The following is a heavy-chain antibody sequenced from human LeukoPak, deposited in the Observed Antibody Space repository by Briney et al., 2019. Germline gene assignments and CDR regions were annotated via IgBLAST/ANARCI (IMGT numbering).Heavy chain of an antibody. V-gene: IGHV3-7*04. J-gene: IGHJ4*02. CDR3: ARDVRPDY. CDR2: IKQDGTEK. D-gene: IGHD6-6*01. CDR1: GFTFSRYW. Sequence: GGSLRLSCAASGFTFSRYWMSWVRQSPGEGLEWLANIKQDGTEKYYMDSVKGRFSISRDNAKNSLYLRMSAMRAEDTAVYYCARDVRPDYWGQGTLVTVST.